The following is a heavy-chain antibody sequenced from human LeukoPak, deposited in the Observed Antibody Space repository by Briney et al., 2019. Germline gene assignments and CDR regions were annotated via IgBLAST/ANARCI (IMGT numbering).Heavy chain of an antibody. Sequence: GGSLRLSCAASGFTFSSYEMKWVRQAPGRGLEWVSYISSSGSNIYYADSVKGRFTISRDNAKNSLYLQMNSLRAEDTAVYYCAELGITMIGGVWGKGTTVTISP. CDR1: GFTFSSYE. CDR3: AELGITMIGGV. V-gene: IGHV3-48*03. CDR2: ISSSGSNI. D-gene: IGHD3-10*02. J-gene: IGHJ6*04.